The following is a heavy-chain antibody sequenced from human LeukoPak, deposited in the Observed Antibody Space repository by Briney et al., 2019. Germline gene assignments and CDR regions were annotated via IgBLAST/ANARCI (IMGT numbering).Heavy chain of an antibody. CDR2: ISGSGSGT. CDR3: AKAPRAVGTPISEY. V-gene: IGHV3-23*01. J-gene: IGHJ4*02. Sequence: GGSLRLSCAASGFAFSNYAMSWVRQAPGKGLEWVSGISGSGSGTYYSDSVRGRFTISRDNSKNTLYLQMNTLRAEDTAVYYCAKAPRAVGTPISEYWGQGTLVTVSS. D-gene: IGHD6-13*01. CDR1: GFAFSNYA.